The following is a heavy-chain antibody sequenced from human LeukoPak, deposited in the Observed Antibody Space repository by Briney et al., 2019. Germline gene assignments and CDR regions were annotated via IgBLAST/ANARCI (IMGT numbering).Heavy chain of an antibody. D-gene: IGHD6-13*01. CDR2: IKSKTDDGTT. Sequence: PGGSLRLSCVASGFTFSNAWMTCVRQAPGKGLEWVGRIKSKTDDGTTDYAAPVKGRFTISRDDSKNTLYLQMNSLQIEDMAVYYCTTGLPAAGPHFDYWGQGTLVTVSS. CDR3: TTGLPAAGPHFDY. V-gene: IGHV3-15*01. J-gene: IGHJ4*02. CDR1: GFTFSNAW.